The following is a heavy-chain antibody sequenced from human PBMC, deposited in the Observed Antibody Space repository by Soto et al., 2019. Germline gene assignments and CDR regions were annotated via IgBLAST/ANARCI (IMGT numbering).Heavy chain of an antibody. V-gene: IGHV4-61*01. CDR3: ARDRILGGLDV. Sequence: SETLSLTCTVSGGSVSSGSFYWTWIRQPPGKGLEWIGYIYNSETTNYNPSLKRRVTMLLDTSKNQFSLILTSVTAADTAVYYCARDRILGGLDVWGQGTTVTVSS. J-gene: IGHJ6*02. D-gene: IGHD7-27*01. CDR2: IYNSETT. CDR1: GGSVSSGSFY.